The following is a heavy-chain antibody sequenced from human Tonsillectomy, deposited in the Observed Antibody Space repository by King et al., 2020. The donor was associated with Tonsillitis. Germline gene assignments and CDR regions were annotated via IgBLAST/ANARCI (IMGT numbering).Heavy chain of an antibody. J-gene: IGHJ4*02. D-gene: IGHD3-10*01. CDR2: ISSDGNNQ. CDR1: GFTFNTYA. V-gene: IGHV3-30*04. Sequence: HVQLVESGGGVVQPGRSLRLSCAASGFTFNTYAMHWVRQAPGKGLEWVAVISSDGNNQYYADSVKGRLTISRDHSKNTLYLQMDRLRAEDTAVYYCARRGELLWLGELYYFFDYWGQGTLVTVSS. CDR3: ARRGELLWLGELYYFFDY.